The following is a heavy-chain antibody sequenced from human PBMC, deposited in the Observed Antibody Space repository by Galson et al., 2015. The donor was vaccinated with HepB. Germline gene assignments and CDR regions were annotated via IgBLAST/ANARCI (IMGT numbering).Heavy chain of an antibody. CDR1: GFTFSSYW. D-gene: IGHD3-3*01. Sequence: SLRLSCAASGFTFSSYWMSWVRQAPGKGLEWVANIKQDGSEKYYVDSVKGRFTISRDNAKNSLYLQMNSLRAEGTAVYYCARVTIFGVVTEYYYYGMDVWGQGTTVTVSS. J-gene: IGHJ6*02. CDR2: IKQDGSEK. CDR3: ARVTIFGVVTEYYYYGMDV. V-gene: IGHV3-7*01.